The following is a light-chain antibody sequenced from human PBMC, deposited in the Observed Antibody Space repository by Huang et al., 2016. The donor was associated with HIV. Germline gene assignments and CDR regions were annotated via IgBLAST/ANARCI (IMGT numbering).Light chain of an antibody. CDR3: QEYSTYSA. V-gene: IGKV1-5*03. Sequence: QMTQSPSTLSASVGDRVTITCRASQSFGAYLAWYQHQPGKAPRLVIYKASYLQSGVPSGFSGGGSGTDFTLTINSLQPDDSATYYCQEYSTYSAFGQGTNVEVK. CDR1: QSFGAY. CDR2: KAS. J-gene: IGKJ1*01.